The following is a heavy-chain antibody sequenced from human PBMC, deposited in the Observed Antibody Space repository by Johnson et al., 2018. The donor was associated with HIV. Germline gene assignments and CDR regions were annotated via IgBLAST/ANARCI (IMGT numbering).Heavy chain of an antibody. Sequence: VQLVESGGGVVQPGRSLRVSCAASGFTFNSYTMHWVRKAPGKGLEWVAVVSYDGSNKYYADSVKGRFTISRDNSKNTLYLQMNSLRAEDTAVYYCARDLSRYQRQSGDAFDIWGQGTMVTVSS. V-gene: IGHV3-30-3*01. CDR2: VSYDGSNK. D-gene: IGHD2-2*01. CDR3: ARDLSRYQRQSGDAFDI. J-gene: IGHJ3*02. CDR1: GFTFNSYT.